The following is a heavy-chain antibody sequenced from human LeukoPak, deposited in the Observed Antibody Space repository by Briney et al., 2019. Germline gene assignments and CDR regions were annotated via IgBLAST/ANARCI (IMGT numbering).Heavy chain of an antibody. J-gene: IGHJ6*02. Sequence: PGGSLRLSCAASGFTFSSYGMHWVRQAPGEGMEWVAVIWYDGSNKYYADSVKGRFTISRDNSKNTLYLQMNSLRAEDTAVYYCARDAPLYSSSSNDYYYGMDVWGQGTTVTVSS. CDR1: GFTFSSYG. CDR3: ARDAPLYSSSSNDYYYGMDV. D-gene: IGHD6-6*01. CDR2: IWYDGSNK. V-gene: IGHV3-33*01.